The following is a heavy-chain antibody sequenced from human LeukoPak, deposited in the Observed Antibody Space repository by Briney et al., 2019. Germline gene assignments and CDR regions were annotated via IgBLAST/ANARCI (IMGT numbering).Heavy chain of an antibody. D-gene: IGHD2-21*02. CDR3: ARGGMMVTRHLDY. V-gene: IGHV3-23*01. J-gene: IGHJ4*02. Sequence: PGGSLSPPCPASRSIFPTYAMTWVRQPPGKGLEWVSVISGGSGDNTYYADSVKGRFSISRDNSKNTLYLQMNSLRAEDTAVYYCARGGMMVTRHLDYWGQGTLVTVSS. CDR1: RSIFPTYA. CDR2: ISGGSGDNT.